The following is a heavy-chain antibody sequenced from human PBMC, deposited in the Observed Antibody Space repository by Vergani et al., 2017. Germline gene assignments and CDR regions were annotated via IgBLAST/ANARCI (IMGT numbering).Heavy chain of an antibody. J-gene: IGHJ4*02. CDR1: GGSFSGYY. V-gene: IGHV4-34*01. CDR2: INHSGST. CDR3: ARRVGTLDY. Sequence: QLQLQESGPGLVKPSETLSLTCAVYGGSFSGYYWSWIRQPPGKGLEWIGEINHSGSTNYNPSLKSRVTISVDTSKNQFSLKLSSVTAADTAVYYCARRVGTLDYWGQGTLVTVSS. D-gene: IGHD4-23*01.